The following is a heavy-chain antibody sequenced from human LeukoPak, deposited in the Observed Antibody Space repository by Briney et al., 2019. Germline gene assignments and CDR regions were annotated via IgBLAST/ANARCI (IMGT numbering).Heavy chain of an antibody. J-gene: IGHJ4*02. CDR2: IYYSGST. Sequence: SETLSLTCTVSGASISSTTYYWGWIRQPPRKGLEWIASIYYSGSTYYNPSLKSRVTISVDTSKNQFSLKLSSVTAAGTAVYYCAKRVGAPFDYWGQGTLVTVSS. V-gene: IGHV4-39*01. CDR3: AKRVGAPFDY. CDR1: GASISSTTYY.